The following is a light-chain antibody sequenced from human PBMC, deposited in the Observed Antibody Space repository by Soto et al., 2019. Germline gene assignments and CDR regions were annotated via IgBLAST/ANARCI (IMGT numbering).Light chain of an antibody. J-gene: IGKJ1*01. CDR2: GAS. Sequence: EIVMTQSPATLSVSPGERATISCRASQSVSSNLAWYQQKPGQAPRLLIYGASTRATGIPARFSGSGSGTEFTLTISSLQSEDFAVYCCQQYNNWPTWTFGQGTKVNIK. CDR3: QQYNNWPTWT. CDR1: QSVSSN. V-gene: IGKV3-15*01.